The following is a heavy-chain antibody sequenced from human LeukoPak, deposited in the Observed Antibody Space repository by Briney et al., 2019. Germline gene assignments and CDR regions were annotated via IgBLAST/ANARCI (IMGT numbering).Heavy chain of an antibody. CDR2: ISYDGSNK. Sequence: SCKASGGTFSSYAMHWVRQAPGKGLEWVAVISYDGSNKYYADSVKGRFTISRDNSKNTLYLQMNSLRAEDTAVYYCARGLGSSGWTGAFDIWGQGTMVTVSS. D-gene: IGHD6-19*01. CDR3: ARGLGSSGWTGAFDI. J-gene: IGHJ3*02. V-gene: IGHV3-30*04. CDR1: GGTFSSYA.